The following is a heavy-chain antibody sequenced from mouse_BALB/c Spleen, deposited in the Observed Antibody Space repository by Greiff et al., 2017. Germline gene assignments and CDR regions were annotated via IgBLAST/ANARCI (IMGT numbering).Heavy chain of an antibody. V-gene: IGHV5-12-1*01. CDR2: ISSGGGST. J-gene: IGHJ4*01. D-gene: IGHD2-3*01. Sequence: EVMLVESGGGLVKPGGSLKLSCAASGFAFSSYDMSWVRQTPEKRLEWVAYISSGGGSTYYPDTVKGRFTIARDNAKNTLYLQMSSLKSEDTAMYYCARVLIYDGYLFDYWGQGTSVTVSS. CDR3: ARVLIYDGYLFDY. CDR1: GFAFSSYD.